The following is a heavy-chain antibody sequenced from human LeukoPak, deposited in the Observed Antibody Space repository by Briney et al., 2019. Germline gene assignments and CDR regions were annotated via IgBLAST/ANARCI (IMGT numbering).Heavy chain of an antibody. V-gene: IGHV3-48*03. CDR2: ISSSGSTR. J-gene: IGHJ4*02. CDR1: GFTFSSYE. CDR3: ASREMATIVDY. D-gene: IGHD5-24*01. Sequence: GGSLRLSCAASGFTFSSYEMNWVRQAPRKGLEWVSYISSSGSTRYYADSVKGRFTISRDNAKNSLYLQMNSLRAEDTAVYYCASREMATIVDYWGQGTLVTVSS.